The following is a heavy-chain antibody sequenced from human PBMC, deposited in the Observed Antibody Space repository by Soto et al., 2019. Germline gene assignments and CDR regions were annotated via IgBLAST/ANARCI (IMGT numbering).Heavy chain of an antibody. V-gene: IGHV4-34*01. Sequence: SETLSLTCAVYGGSFGGYYWSWIRQPPGKGLEWIGEINHSGSTNYNPSLKSRVTISVDTSKNQFSLKLSSVTAADTAVYYCARGLTYYDILTGYYNGPSFDYWGQGTLVTVSS. D-gene: IGHD3-9*01. J-gene: IGHJ4*02. CDR3: ARGLTYYDILTGYYNGPSFDY. CDR2: INHSGST. CDR1: GGSFGGYY.